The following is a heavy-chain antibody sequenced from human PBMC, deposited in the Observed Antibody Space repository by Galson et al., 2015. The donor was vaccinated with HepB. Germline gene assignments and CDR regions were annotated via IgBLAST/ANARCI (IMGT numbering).Heavy chain of an antibody. J-gene: IGHJ2*01. Sequence: SLRLSCAASGFIFSNYVMNWVRQAPGKGLEWISLIGSGGGSTYYADSVKGRFTISRDNSKNTLYLQMNSLRAEDTAVYYCARDRDSSSWNSDLWGRGTLVTVSS. V-gene: IGHV3-23*01. D-gene: IGHD6-13*01. CDR1: GFIFSNYV. CDR3: ARDRDSSSWNSDL. CDR2: IGSGGGST.